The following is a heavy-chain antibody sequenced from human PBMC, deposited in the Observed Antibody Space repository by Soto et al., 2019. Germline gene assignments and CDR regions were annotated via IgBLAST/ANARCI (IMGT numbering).Heavy chain of an antibody. CDR2: IYHSGSN. V-gene: IGHV4-30-2*01. D-gene: IGHD1-1*01. CDR1: GGSISSGGYS. Sequence: QLQLQESGSELVKPSQTLSLYCAVSGGSISSGGYSWSCIRQPPGKGLEWMGYIYHSGSNYYNPSLKSRVTISVDRFNEQCSLKLSTVSAAETAEYYCDREGNTCRLGPWGQGALVTVSS. CDR3: DREGNTCRLGP. J-gene: IGHJ5*02.